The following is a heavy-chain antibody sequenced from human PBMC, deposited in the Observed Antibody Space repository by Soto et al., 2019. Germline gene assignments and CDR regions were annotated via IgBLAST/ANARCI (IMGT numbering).Heavy chain of an antibody. CDR2: IKSKTDGGTT. D-gene: IGHD5-18*01. J-gene: IGHJ5*01. Sequence: PGGSLRLSCAASGFTFSNAWMNWVRQAPGKGLEWVGRIKSKTDGGTTDYAAPVKGRFTISRDDSKNTLYLQMNSLKAAHHVIQWFNWWGPGILVTVSS. CDR3: NW. V-gene: IGHV3-15*07. CDR1: GFTFSNAW.